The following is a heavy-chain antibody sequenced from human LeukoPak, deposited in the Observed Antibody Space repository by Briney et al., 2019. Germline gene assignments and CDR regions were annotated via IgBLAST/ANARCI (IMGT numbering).Heavy chain of an antibody. J-gene: IGHJ6*02. V-gene: IGHV4-59*01. D-gene: IGHD3-9*01. Sequence: SETLSLTCTVSGGSISSYYWSWIRQPPGKGLEWIGYIYYSGSTNYNPSLKSRVTISVDTSKNQFSLKLSSVTAADTAVYYCARGNNYDILTGLTYYYGMDVWGQGTTVTVSS. CDR1: GGSISSYY. CDR3: ARGNNYDILTGLTYYYGMDV. CDR2: IYYSGST.